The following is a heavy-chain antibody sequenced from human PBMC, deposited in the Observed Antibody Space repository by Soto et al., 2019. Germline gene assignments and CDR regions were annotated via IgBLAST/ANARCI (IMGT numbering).Heavy chain of an antibody. D-gene: IGHD2-2*01. CDR2: IYIAGGT. CDR3: ARGFCHGTNCYANWFDP. V-gene: IGHV3-66*01. CDR1: GFTVTTNY. Sequence: EVQLVESGGGLVQPGGSLRLSCAASGFTVTTNYMTWVRQAPGKGLEWVSLIYIAGGTKYADSVEGRFTISRDSSKNTLYLQMNSLRAEDTAVYYCARGFCHGTNCYANWFDPWGQGTLVTVSS. J-gene: IGHJ5*02.